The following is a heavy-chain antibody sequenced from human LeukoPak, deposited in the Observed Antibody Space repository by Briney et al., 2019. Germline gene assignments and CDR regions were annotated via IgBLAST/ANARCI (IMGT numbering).Heavy chain of an antibody. V-gene: IGHV1-18*01. CDR1: GYTFTSYG. D-gene: IGHD3-22*01. CDR2: ISAYNGNT. CDR3: ARAPLHYYDRRGPLFDY. J-gene: IGHJ4*02. Sequence: ASVKVSCKASGYTFTSYGISWVRQAPGQGLEWMGWISAYNGNTNYAQKLQGRVTMTTDTSTSTAYMELRSLRSDDTAVYYCARAPLHYYDRRGPLFDYWGQEPLVPVSS.